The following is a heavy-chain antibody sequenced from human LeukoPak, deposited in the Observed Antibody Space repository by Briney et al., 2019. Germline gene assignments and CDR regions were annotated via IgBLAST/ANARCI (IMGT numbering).Heavy chain of an antibody. J-gene: IGHJ4*02. V-gene: IGHV3-66*01. Sequence: PGGSLRLSCAASGFTVSSNYMNWVRQAPGKGLEWVSVIYSGGTTHYADSVKGRFTISRDNSKNTLYLQMNSLRDEDTAVYYCAREGSGYYLDYWGQGTLVTVSS. CDR3: AREGSGYYLDY. CDR1: GFTVSSNY. D-gene: IGHD7-27*01. CDR2: IYSGGTT.